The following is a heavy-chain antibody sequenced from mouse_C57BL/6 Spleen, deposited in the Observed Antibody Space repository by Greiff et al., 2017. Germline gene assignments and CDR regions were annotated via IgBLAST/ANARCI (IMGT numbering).Heavy chain of an antibody. J-gene: IGHJ3*01. CDR1: GYTFTSYG. CDR2: IYPRSGNT. Sequence: QVQLKQSGAELARPGASVKLSCKASGYTFTSYGISWVKQRTGQGLEWNGEIYPRSGNTYYTEKFKGKATLTADKSASTAYMELRSLTSEDSEVCFCARSLFAYWGQGTLVTVSA. V-gene: IGHV1-81*01. CDR3: ARSLFAY.